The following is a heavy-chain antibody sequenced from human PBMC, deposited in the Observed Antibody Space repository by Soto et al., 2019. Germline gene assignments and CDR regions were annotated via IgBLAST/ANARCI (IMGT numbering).Heavy chain of an antibody. CDR3: ARDDVLCDGGRCYGVPLDV. J-gene: IGHJ6*04. CDR2: IQSGGPT. Sequence: EVQLVESGGGLVQPGGSLRLSCAASGFTVSSKYMSWVRQAPGKGLEWVSLIQSGGPTYYADSVKGRFTISRDTSENPVHLQMDSLRAEDTAVYYCARDDVLCDGGRCYGVPLDVLGKGTTVTVSS. D-gene: IGHD2-15*01. CDR1: GFTVSSKY. V-gene: IGHV3-66*01.